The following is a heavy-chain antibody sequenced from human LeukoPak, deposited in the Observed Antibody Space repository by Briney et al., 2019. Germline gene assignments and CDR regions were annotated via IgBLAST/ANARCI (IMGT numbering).Heavy chain of an antibody. Sequence: PGGPLRLSCAASGFTFSSYGMHWVRQAPGKGLEWVAVIWYDGSNKYYADSVKGRFTISRDNSKNTLYLQMNSLRAEDTAVYYCARDPPLWFGDRGRFDYWGQGTLVTVSS. CDR1: GFTFSSYG. V-gene: IGHV3-33*01. J-gene: IGHJ4*02. CDR2: IWYDGSNK. D-gene: IGHD3-10*01. CDR3: ARDPPLWFGDRGRFDY.